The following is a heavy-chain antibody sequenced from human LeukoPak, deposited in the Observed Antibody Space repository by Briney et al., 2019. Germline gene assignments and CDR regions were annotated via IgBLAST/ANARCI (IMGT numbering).Heavy chain of an antibody. CDR3: ARGAYGSGRGGWFDP. CDR1: GGSVSGYN. J-gene: IGHJ5*02. V-gene: IGHV4-34*01. CDR2: INHSGST. Sequence: PSEPLSLTFAVDGGSVSGYNWSWIREPPGKELKWIGEINHSGSTNYNPSLKSRVTISVDTSKNQFSLKLSSVTAADTAVYYCARGAYGSGRGGWFDPWGQGTLVTVSS. D-gene: IGHD3-10*01.